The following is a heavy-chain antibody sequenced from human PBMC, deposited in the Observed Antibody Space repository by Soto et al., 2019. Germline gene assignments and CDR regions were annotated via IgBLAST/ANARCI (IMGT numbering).Heavy chain of an antibody. CDR3: ARDQHYSHAS. D-gene: IGHD3-3*02. V-gene: IGHV3-74*01. Sequence: GGSLRLSCAASGFTFSTSWIHWVRQDPGKGLMWVSHINSDGSDTNYADSVKGRFTISRDNAKNTVYLQMNSLRAEDTAVYYCARDQHYSHASWGQGTLVTVSS. J-gene: IGHJ5*02. CDR1: GFTFSTSW. CDR2: INSDGSDT.